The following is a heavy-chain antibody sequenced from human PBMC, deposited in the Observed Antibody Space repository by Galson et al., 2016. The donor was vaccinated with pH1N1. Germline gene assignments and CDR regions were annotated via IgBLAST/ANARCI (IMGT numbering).Heavy chain of an antibody. V-gene: IGHV1-69*15. D-gene: IGHD3-10*01. CDR3: ARATNYYDNWFDP. J-gene: IGHJ5*02. CDR1: GGKFSSYV. CDR2: IIPIFGTT. Sequence: ASGGKFSSYVISWVRQAPGQGLEWMGRIIPIFGTTKYAQKFQGRVTIHADESTDTAYVELNSLTSEDTAVYYCARATNYYDNWFDPWGQGTLVTVSS.